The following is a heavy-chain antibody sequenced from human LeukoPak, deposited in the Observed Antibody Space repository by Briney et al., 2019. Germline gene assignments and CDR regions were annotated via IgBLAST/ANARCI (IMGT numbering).Heavy chain of an antibody. Sequence: GGSLRLSCAAPGIPFSSFGMHWLRQAPGKGLEWVAFIWYDGSNKYYADSVKGRFTISRDNSKNTLYLQMNSLTAEDTAVYYCARDRGLRNPYYGMDVWGQGTTVTVSS. V-gene: IGHV3-33*01. CDR1: GIPFSSFG. D-gene: IGHD4-17*01. J-gene: IGHJ6*02. CDR2: IWYDGSNK. CDR3: ARDRGLRNPYYGMDV.